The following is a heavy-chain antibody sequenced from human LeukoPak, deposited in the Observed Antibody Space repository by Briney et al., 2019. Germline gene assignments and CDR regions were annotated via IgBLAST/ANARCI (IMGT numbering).Heavy chain of an antibody. V-gene: IGHV4-59*01. Sequence: SETLSLTCTVSGGSISSYYWSWIRQPPGKGLEWIGYIYYSGSTNYNPSLKSRVTISVDTSKNQFSQKLSSVTAADTAVYYCARVLSPAGATTENKRNYYYGMDVWGQGTTVTVSS. CDR3: ARVLSPAGATTENKRNYYYGMDV. D-gene: IGHD1-26*01. CDR2: IYYSGST. CDR1: GGSISSYY. J-gene: IGHJ6*02.